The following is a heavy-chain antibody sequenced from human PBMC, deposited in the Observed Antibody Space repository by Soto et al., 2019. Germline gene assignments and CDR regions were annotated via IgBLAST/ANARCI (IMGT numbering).Heavy chain of an antibody. CDR1: GLTFSNYV. V-gene: IGHV3-23*01. J-gene: IGHJ4*02. CDR3: AKPISDYGWEY. Sequence: GGSLRLSCAASGLTFSNYVMSWVRQAPGKGLEWVSAISGSGGSTYYADSVKGRFTISRDNSKNTLYLQMNSLRAEDTAVYYCAKPISDYGWEYWGQGTLVTVSS. CDR2: ISGSGGST. D-gene: IGHD4-17*01.